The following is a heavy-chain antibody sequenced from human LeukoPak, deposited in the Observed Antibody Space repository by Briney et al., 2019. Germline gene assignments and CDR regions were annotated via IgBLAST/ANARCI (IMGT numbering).Heavy chain of an antibody. Sequence: ASVKVSCKASGYTFTSYGISWVRQAPGQGLEWMGWISAYNGNTNYAQKLQGRVTMTTDTSTSTAYMELRSLRSEDTAVYYCARSEGYYDSSGYYLNWFDPWGQGTLVTVSS. CDR2: ISAYNGNT. V-gene: IGHV1-18*01. J-gene: IGHJ5*02. CDR3: ARSEGYYDSSGYYLNWFDP. D-gene: IGHD3-22*01. CDR1: GYTFTSYG.